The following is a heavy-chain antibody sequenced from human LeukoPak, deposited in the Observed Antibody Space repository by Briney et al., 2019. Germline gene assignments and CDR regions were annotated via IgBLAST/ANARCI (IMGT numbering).Heavy chain of an antibody. CDR2: ISAYNGNT. CDR1: GYTFTSYG. CDR3: ARAVGDYGDYPVNY. V-gene: IGHV1-18*01. Sequence: ASVKVSCKASGYTFTSYGISWVRQAPGQGLEWMGWISAYNGNTNYAQKLQGRVTMTTDTSTSTAYMELRSLRSDDTAVYYRARAVGDYGDYPVNYWGQGTLVTVSS. J-gene: IGHJ4*02. D-gene: IGHD4-17*01.